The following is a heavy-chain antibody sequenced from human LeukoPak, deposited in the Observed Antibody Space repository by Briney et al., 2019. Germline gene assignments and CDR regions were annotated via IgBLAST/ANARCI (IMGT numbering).Heavy chain of an antibody. V-gene: IGHV1-8*01. D-gene: IGHD6-6*01. CDR3: ARGSRGIAARRFDAFDI. J-gene: IGHJ3*02. CDR1: GYTFTSYD. CDR2: MNPNSGNT. Sequence: ASVKVSCKASGYTFTSYDINWVRQATGQGLEWRGWMNPNSGNTGYAQKFQGRVTMTRNTSISTAYMELSSLRSEDTAVYYCARGSRGIAARRFDAFDIWGQGTMVTVSS.